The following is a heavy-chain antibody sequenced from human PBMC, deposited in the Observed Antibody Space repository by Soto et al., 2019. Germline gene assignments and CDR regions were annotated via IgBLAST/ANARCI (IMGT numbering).Heavy chain of an antibody. J-gene: IGHJ5*02. CDR2: ISYDGSNK. V-gene: IGHV3-30-3*01. Sequence: QVQLVESGGGVVQPGRSLRLSCAASGFTFSSYAMHWVRQAPGKGLEWVAVISYDGSNKYYADSVKGRFTISRDNSKNTLYLQMTSLRAEDTAVYYCARDGADYGDYESWFDPWGQGTLVTVSS. CDR3: ARDGADYGDYESWFDP. D-gene: IGHD4-17*01. CDR1: GFTFSSYA.